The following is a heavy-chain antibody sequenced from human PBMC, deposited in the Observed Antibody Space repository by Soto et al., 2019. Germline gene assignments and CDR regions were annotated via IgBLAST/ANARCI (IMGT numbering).Heavy chain of an antibody. V-gene: IGHV1-46*01. J-gene: IGHJ4*02. Sequence: QVQLVQSGAEVKKPGASVKVSCKASGYTFTSYYMHWVRQAPGQGLEWMGIINPSGGSTSYAQKFQGRVTMTRDTSTSTVYMEQSSLRSEDTAVYYCARGLGDIVVVPAALGLGAADYWGQGTLVTVSS. D-gene: IGHD2-2*01. CDR1: GYTFTSYY. CDR3: ARGLGDIVVVPAALGLGAADY. CDR2: INPSGGST.